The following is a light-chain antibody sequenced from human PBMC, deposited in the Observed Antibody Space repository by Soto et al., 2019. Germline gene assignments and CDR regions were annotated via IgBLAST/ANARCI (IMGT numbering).Light chain of an antibody. Sequence: QSALTQPASVSGSPGQSITISCTGTSSDVGGYNYVSWYQQHPGKAPKLMIYEVSNRPSGISNRFSGSKSGNTASLIISGLQAEDEADYYCSSYTSTSILYVFGTGTTLTVL. J-gene: IGLJ1*01. CDR1: SSDVGGYNY. V-gene: IGLV2-14*01. CDR3: SSYTSTSILYV. CDR2: EVS.